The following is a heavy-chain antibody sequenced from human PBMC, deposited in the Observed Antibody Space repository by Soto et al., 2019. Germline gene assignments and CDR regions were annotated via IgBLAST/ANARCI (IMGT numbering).Heavy chain of an antibody. D-gene: IGHD3-22*01. CDR3: AKLLYYDRRFSPGYGMDV. V-gene: IGHV3-23*01. CDR1: GFTFSSYA. Sequence: GGSLRLSCAASGFTFSSYAMSWVRQAPGKGLEWVSAISGSGGSTYYADPVKGRFTISRDNSKNTLYLQMNSLRAEDTAVYYCAKLLYYDRRFSPGYGMDVWGQGTTVTVSS. J-gene: IGHJ6*02. CDR2: ISGSGGST.